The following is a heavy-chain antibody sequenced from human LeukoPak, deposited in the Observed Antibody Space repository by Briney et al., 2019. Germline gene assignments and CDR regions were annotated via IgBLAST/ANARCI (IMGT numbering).Heavy chain of an antibody. V-gene: IGHV4-4*07. D-gene: IGHD6-19*01. CDR2: VYSSGSP. CDR1: GGSISGHY. J-gene: IGHJ5*02. CDR3: ARQVAGTDWFDP. Sequence: PSETLSLTCTVSGGSISGHYWSWIRQPAGEGLEWIGRVYSSGSPNYKPSLKSRVTMSVDTSKNQFSLNLSSVTAAGTAVYYCARQVAGTDWFDPWGQGTLVTVSS.